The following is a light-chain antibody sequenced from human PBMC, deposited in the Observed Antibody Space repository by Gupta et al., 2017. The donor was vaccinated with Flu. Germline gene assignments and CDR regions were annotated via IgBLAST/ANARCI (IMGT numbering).Light chain of an antibody. CDR1: QNVSNY. V-gene: IGKV1-39*01. CDR2: GAS. Sequence: PSSLSASVGDRVNSTCRARQNVSNYLKWYQQKPGRAPKLLIYGASNLQSGVPSRFSGSGSRTDFTLTISSLQPEDFATYYCQQSYSSPPTFGQGTTVEIK. J-gene: IGKJ1*01. CDR3: QQSYSSPPT.